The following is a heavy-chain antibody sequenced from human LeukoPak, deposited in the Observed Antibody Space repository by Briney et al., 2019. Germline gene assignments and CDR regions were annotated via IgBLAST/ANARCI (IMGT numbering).Heavy chain of an antibody. CDR3: ARADCSSTSCFLFDY. D-gene: IGHD2-2*01. V-gene: IGHV1-46*01. J-gene: IGHJ4*02. CDR2: INPSGGST. Sequence: ASVKVSCKASGYTFTSYYMHWVRQAPGQGLEWMGIINPSGGSTSYAQKFQGRVTMTRDTSTSTVYMELSSLRSEDTAVYYCARADCSSTSCFLFDYWGQGTLSPSPQ. CDR1: GYTFTSYY.